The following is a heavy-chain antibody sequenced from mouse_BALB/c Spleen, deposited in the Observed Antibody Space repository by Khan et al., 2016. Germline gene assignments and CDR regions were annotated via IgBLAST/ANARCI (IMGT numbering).Heavy chain of an antibody. CDR3: ARGGYYGSSYNWYFDV. V-gene: IGHV3-6*02. CDR2: ISYDGSN. Sequence: EVQLQESGPGLVKPSQSLSLTCSVTGYSITSGYYWNWIRQFPGNKLEWMGYISYDGSNNYNPSLKNRISITRDTSKNQFFLKLNSVTTEDTATYYYARGGYYGSSYNWYFDVWGAGTTVTVSS. J-gene: IGHJ1*01. D-gene: IGHD1-1*01. CDR1: GYSITSGYY.